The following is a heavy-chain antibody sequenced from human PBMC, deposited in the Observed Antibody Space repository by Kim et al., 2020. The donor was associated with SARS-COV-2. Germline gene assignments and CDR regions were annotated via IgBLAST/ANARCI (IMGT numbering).Heavy chain of an antibody. Sequence: SETLSLTCAVYGGSFSGYYWSWIRQPPGKGLEWIGEINHSGSTNYNPSLKSRVTISVDTSKNQFSLKLSSVTAADTAVYYCATYLWINWGQGTLVTVSS. CDR2: INHSGST. J-gene: IGHJ4*02. V-gene: IGHV4-34*01. D-gene: IGHD5-12*01. CDR1: GGSFSGYY. CDR3: ATYLWIN.